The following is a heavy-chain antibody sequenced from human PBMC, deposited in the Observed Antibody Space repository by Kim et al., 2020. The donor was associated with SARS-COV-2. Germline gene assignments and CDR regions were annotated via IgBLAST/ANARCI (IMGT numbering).Heavy chain of an antibody. CDR1: GYTFIGYY. CDR2: INPNSGGT. J-gene: IGHJ3*02. D-gene: IGHD6-19*01. V-gene: IGHV1-2*06. CDR3: ARETSPFTSGWYDAMDI. Sequence: ASVKVSCKASGYTFIGYYMHWVRQAPGQGLEWMGRINPNSGGTEYAQKFQGSVTMTRDTSITTAYMELTRLTSDDTAVYYCARETSPFTSGWYDAMDIWGRGTMDTVSS.